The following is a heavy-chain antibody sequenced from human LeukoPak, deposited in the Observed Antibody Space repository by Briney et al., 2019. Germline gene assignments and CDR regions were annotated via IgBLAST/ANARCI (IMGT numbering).Heavy chain of an antibody. CDR3: VGSSVYGDFFDY. D-gene: IGHD4-17*01. J-gene: IGHJ4*02. CDR1: GFTFTSYS. V-gene: IGHV3-21*01. Sequence: PGGTLRPYGAASGFTFTSYSMNWVPQAPGKGWERVSSISSSSSYIYYADSVKGRFTISRDNAKNSLYLQMNSLRAEDTAVYYCVGSSVYGDFFDYWGQGTLLTVSS. CDR2: ISSSSSYI.